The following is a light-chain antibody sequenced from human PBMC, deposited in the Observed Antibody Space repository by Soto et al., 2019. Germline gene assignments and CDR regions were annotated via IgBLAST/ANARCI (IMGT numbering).Light chain of an antibody. CDR2: DAS. CDR1: QSISSW. J-gene: IGKJ1*01. Sequence: DIQMTQSPSTLSASVGDRVTITCRASQSISSWLAWYQQKPGKAPKLLIYDASSLESGVPSRFSGSGSGTEFTLANSSLQPDDFAPDDDQQYNSYPRTFGRGTKVEIK. CDR3: QQYNSYPRT. V-gene: IGKV1-5*01.